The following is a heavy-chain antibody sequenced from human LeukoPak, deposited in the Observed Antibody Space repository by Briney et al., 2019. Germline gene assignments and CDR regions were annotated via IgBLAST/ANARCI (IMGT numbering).Heavy chain of an antibody. V-gene: IGHV4-59*01. J-gene: IGHJ3*02. Sequence: SETLYLTRAVYGGSFSRYHWSWIRQPPGKGLEWIGYIYYSGSTTYNPSLKSRVTISVDTPKNQFSLKLSSVTAADTAVYYCARDRGSGWNDAFDIWGQGTMVTVSS. CDR2: IYYSGST. CDR3: ARDRGSGWNDAFDI. CDR1: GGSFSRYH. D-gene: IGHD6-19*01.